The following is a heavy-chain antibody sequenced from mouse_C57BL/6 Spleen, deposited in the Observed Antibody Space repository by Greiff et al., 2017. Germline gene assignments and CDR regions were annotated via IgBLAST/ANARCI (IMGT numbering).Heavy chain of an antibody. Sequence: EVMLVESEGGLVQPGSSMKLSCTASGFTFSDYYMAWVRQVPEKGLEWVANINYDGSSTYYLDSLKSRFIISRDNAKNILYLQMSSLKSEDTATYYCARDHLDGGFAYWGQGTLVTVSA. J-gene: IGHJ3*01. CDR2: INYDGSST. CDR1: GFTFSDYY. CDR3: ARDHLDGGFAY. V-gene: IGHV5-16*01.